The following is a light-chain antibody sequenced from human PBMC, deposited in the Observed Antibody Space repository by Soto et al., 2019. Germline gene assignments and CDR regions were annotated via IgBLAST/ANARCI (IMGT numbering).Light chain of an antibody. CDR2: DAS. CDR3: HQDDYLPPFN. CDR1: QDISNY. Sequence: DIQMTQSPSSLSASVVDRVTITCQASQDISNYLNWYQQKPGKAPKLLIYDASNLETGVPSRFSGSGSGTDVTFTLSSLPLEDIATYYCHQDDYLPPFNYGRGNKLDI. V-gene: IGKV1-33*01. J-gene: IGKJ3*01.